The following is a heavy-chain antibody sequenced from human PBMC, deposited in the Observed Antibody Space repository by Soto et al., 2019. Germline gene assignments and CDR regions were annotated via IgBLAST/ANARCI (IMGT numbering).Heavy chain of an antibody. Sequence: ASVKVSCKVSGYTLTELAMHWVRQAPGKGLEWMGGFDPEDGETIYAQKFQGRVTMTEDTSTDTAYMELSSLRSEDTAVYYCATSRLERRHGGYYFDYWGQGTLVTVSS. CDR2: FDPEDGET. CDR3: ATSRLERRHGGYYFDY. V-gene: IGHV1-24*01. CDR1: GYTLTELA. J-gene: IGHJ4*02. D-gene: IGHD1-1*01.